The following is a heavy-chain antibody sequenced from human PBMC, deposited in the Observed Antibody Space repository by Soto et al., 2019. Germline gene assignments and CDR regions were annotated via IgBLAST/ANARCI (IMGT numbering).Heavy chain of an antibody. V-gene: IGHV3-21*01. J-gene: IGHJ5*02. CDR1: GFTFRSFT. CDR3: TRDASRDSSARGWFDP. D-gene: IGHD6-13*01. CDR2: ISSNSAYI. Sequence: GALRLSCAASGFTFRSFTMNWVRQAPGKGLEWVSTISSNSAYIYYTDALRGRFTISRDNAKNSLHLQMNSLRAEDTAVYYCTRDASRDSSARGWFDPWGPGTLVTVPQ.